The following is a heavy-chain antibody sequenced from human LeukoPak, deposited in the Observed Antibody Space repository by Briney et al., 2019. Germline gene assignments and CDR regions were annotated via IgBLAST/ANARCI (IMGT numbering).Heavy chain of an antibody. CDR1: GFTFTAYY. CDR2: INPNSGGT. Sequence: ASVKVSCKASGFTFTAYYMHWVRQAPGQGLEWMGWINPNSGGTNYAQKFQGRVTMTRDTSISTAYMELSRLRSDDTAVYYCARDGGYCSGGSCYWFDPWGQGTLVTVSS. J-gene: IGHJ5*02. V-gene: IGHV1-2*02. D-gene: IGHD2-15*01. CDR3: ARDGGYCSGGSCYWFDP.